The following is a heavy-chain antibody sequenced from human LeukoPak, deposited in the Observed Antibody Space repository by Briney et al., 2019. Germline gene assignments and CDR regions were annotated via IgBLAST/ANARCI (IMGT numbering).Heavy chain of an antibody. CDR1: GGSISSSSYY. CDR3: ARGVGIAAGRYYYMDV. J-gene: IGHJ6*03. D-gene: IGHD6-13*01. V-gene: IGHV4-39*07. Sequence: SETLSLTCIVSGGSISSSSYYWGWIRQPPGKGLEWIGSIYYSGSTYYNPSLKSRVTISVDTSRNQFSLKMTSVTAADTAVYYCARGVGIAAGRYYYMDVWGKGTTVTVSS. CDR2: IYYSGST.